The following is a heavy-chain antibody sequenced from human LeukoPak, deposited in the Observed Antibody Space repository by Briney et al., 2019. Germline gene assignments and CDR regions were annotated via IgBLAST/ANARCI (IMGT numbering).Heavy chain of an antibody. J-gene: IGHJ5*02. CDR1: GYTFNGYY. CDR2: INPNSGGT. D-gene: IGHD5-24*01. CDR3: ARGKSNLVALNWLDP. V-gene: IGHV1-2*02. Sequence: ASVKVSCKASGYTFNGYYIHWVRQAPGQGLEWMGWINPNSGGTNYAQKLQDRVTMTRDTSISTAYMELSRLTSDDTATYYCARGKSNLVALNWLDPWGQGTLVTVSS.